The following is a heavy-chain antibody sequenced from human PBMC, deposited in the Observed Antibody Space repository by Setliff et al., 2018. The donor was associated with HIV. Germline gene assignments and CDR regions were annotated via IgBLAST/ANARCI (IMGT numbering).Heavy chain of an antibody. CDR3: ARQPRWLQFPRYFDY. CDR1: GISINGYY. J-gene: IGHJ4*02. CDR2: VSSIGST. D-gene: IGHD5-12*01. V-gene: IGHV4-59*08. Sequence: SSETLSLTCSVSGISINGYYWSWIRQSPRTRLEWIGYVSSIGSTNYNPSLKSRVTISVDTSKNQFSLKLSSVTAADTAVYYCARQPRWLQFPRYFDYWGQGTLVTVSS.